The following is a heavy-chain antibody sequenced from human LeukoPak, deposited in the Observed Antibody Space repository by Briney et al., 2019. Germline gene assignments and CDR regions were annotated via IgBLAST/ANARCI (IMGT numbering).Heavy chain of an antibody. J-gene: IGHJ4*02. CDR3: AKEGMIRGVIDY. CDR2: VHTSGST. V-gene: IGHV4-4*07. CDR1: RASISPYY. Sequence: SETLSLTCTVSRASISPYYWTWIRQPAGKGLEWIGHVHTSGSTNYNPSLKSRVTMSIDTSTNQFSLKLNSVTAADTAVYYCAKEGMIRGVIDYWGQGALVTVSS. D-gene: IGHD3-10*01.